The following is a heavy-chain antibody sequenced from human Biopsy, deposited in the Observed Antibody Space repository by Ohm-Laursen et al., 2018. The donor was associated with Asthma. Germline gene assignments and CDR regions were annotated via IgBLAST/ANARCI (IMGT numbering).Heavy chain of an antibody. V-gene: IGHV1-24*01. CDR3: ASDFPKDYVRYNFQF. J-gene: IGHJ4*02. Sequence: ASVKVSCKISGYSLTNLSMHWVRQAPGQGLEWMGGHDHEEGGTVNARRFQGRVTMTEDTSTDTAYMELSSLSSDDTAVYYCASDFPKDYVRYNFQFWGQGTLVTVSS. CDR2: HDHEEGGT. D-gene: IGHD4-17*01. CDR1: GYSLTNLS.